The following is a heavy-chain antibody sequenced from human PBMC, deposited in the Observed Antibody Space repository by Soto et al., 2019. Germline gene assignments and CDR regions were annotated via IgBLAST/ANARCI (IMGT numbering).Heavy chain of an antibody. D-gene: IGHD3-9*01. CDR1: GFTFSSNS. CDR3: VLRAGDY. Sequence: EVQLMESGGGVARPGGSLRLSCATSGFTFSSNSMNWVRRVPGKRVEWVSRIGAGDDTTNYTDSVEGRFTISRDDSKGTLYLQMNSLKVEDTAIYFCVLRAGDYWGQGTLVTVSS. J-gene: IGHJ4*02. CDR2: IGAGDDTT. V-gene: IGHV3-23*01.